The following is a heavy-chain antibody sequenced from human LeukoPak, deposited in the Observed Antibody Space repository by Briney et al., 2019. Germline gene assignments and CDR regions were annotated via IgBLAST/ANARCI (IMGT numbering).Heavy chain of an antibody. CDR1: GYSISSGYY. V-gene: IGHV4-38-2*02. D-gene: IGHD3-10*01. CDR2: IYHSGTT. J-gene: IGHJ6*03. Sequence: PSETLSLTCSVSGYSISSGYYWGWIRQPPGKGLEWIGSIYHSGTTYYNPSLKSRVTISVETHKNQFSLKLSSVTAADTAVYYCARVAVNMVRGARYYYYYYMDVWGKGTTVTVSS. CDR3: ARVAVNMVRGARYYYYYYMDV.